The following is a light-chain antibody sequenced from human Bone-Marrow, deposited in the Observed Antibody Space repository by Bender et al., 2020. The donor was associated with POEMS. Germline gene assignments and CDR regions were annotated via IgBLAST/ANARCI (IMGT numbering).Light chain of an antibody. CDR2: YDD. Sequence: QSVLTQPPSASGTPGQRVTISCSGSSSNIGNHGVNWYQQLPGEAPQLLIYYDDLLTPGVSDRFSASKSGNTASLTISGLQAEDEADYYCSSYTSSSTPYVFGIGTKVTVL. CDR3: SSYTSSSTPYV. J-gene: IGLJ1*01. CDR1: SSNIGNHG. V-gene: IGLV1-36*01.